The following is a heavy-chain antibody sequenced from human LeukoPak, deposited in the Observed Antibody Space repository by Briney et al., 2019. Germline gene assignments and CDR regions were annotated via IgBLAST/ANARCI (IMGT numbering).Heavy chain of an antibody. D-gene: IGHD6-19*01. J-gene: IGHJ4*02. CDR1: GYTFTGYY. CDR2: INPNSGGT. V-gene: IGHV1-2*02. Sequence: ASVKVSCKASGYTFTGYYMHWVRQAPGQGLEWMGWINPNSGGTNCAQKFQGRVTMTRDTSISTAYMELSRLRSDDTAVYYCARATIAVAGVDYWGQGTLVTVSS. CDR3: ARATIAVAGVDY.